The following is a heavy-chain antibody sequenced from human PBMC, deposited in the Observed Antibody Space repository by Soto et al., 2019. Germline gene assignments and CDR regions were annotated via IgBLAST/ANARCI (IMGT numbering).Heavy chain of an antibody. CDR3: ARDKVEGLRGYGDYAPFDY. J-gene: IGHJ4*02. CDR1: GYTFTSYG. Sequence: QVQLVQSGAEVKKPGASVKVSCKAAGYTFTSYGISWVRQAPGPGLEWMGWISAYNGNTNYAQKFQGRVTMTTDTATSTAYMELRSLRSDDTAVYYCARDKVEGLRGYGDYAPFDYWGQGTLVTVSS. D-gene: IGHD4-17*01. CDR2: ISAYNGNT. V-gene: IGHV1-18*01.